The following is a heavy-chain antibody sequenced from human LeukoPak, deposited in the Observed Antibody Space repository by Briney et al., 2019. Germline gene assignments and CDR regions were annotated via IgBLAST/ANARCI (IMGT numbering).Heavy chain of an antibody. CDR1: GSTFSSYA. CDR3: AKATPQYYYDSSGYDFDY. D-gene: IGHD3-22*01. J-gene: IGHJ4*02. V-gene: IGHV3-23*01. Sequence: GGSLRLSCAASGSTFSSYAMSWVRQAPGKGLEWVSAISGSGGSTYYADSVKGRFTISRDNSKNTLYLQMNSLRAEDTAVYYCAKATPQYYYDSSGYDFDYWGQGTLVTVSS. CDR2: ISGSGGST.